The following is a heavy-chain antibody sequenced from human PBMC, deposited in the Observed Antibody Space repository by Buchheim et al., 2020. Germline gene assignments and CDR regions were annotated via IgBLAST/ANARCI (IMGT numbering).Heavy chain of an antibody. CDR3: ARDRYYDFWSGWGSFDY. J-gene: IGHJ4*02. V-gene: IGHV3-7*01. D-gene: IGHD3-3*01. CDR2: IKQDGSEK. CDR1: GFTFSSYW. Sequence: EVQLVESGGGLVQPGGSLRLSCAASGFTFSSYWMSWVRQAPGKGLEWVANIKQDGSEKYYVDSVKGRFTISRDNAKNSLYLQMNSLGAEDTAVYYCARDRYYDFWSGWGSFDYWGQGTL.